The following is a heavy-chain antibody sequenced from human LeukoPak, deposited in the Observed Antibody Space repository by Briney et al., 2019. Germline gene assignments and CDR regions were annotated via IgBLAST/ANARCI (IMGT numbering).Heavy chain of an antibody. V-gene: IGHV4-4*02. Sequence: SETLSLTCTVSGGSIIASDWWTWVRQAPGKGLEWVGEVFHTGSRNYSPSLKGRITISIDEYKSQFYLQLNSVTAADAAVYFCSRRNSLYDAFDIWGPGRLIAVSS. J-gene: IGHJ3*02. CDR1: GGSIIASDW. CDR2: VFHTGSR. CDR3: SRRNSLYDAFDI.